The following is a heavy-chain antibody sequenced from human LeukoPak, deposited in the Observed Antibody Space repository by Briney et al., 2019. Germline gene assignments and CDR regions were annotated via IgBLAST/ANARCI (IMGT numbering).Heavy chain of an antibody. J-gene: IGHJ4*02. Sequence: GGSLRLSCAASGFIFNNYAMNWVRQAPGKGLEWVSYISIGSSTTYYADSVKGRFTISRDNSKNTLYLQMNSLRAEDTAVYYCARRYCTSTSCSYFDYWGQGTLVTVSS. CDR3: ARRYCTSTSCSYFDY. CDR1: GFIFNNYA. D-gene: IGHD2-2*01. V-gene: IGHV3-48*01. CDR2: ISIGSSTT.